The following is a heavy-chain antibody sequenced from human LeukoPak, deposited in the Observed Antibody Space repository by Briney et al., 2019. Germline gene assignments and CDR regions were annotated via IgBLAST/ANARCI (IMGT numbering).Heavy chain of an antibody. CDR2: ISGSGGST. CDR1: GFTFSSYA. J-gene: IGHJ4*02. Sequence: GASLRLSCAASGFTFSSYAMSWVRQAPGKGLEWVSSISGSGGSTDYAHSVKGRFTISRDSSMNTLYLQMNSLRADDTAVYYCAKARRGVVSVIFDYWGQGTLVT. CDR3: AKARRGVVSVIFDY. D-gene: IGHD2-15*01. V-gene: IGHV3-23*01.